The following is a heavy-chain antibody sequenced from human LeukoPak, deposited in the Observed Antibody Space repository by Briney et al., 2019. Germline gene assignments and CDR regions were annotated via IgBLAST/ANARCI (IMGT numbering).Heavy chain of an antibody. CDR1: GGSFSGYY. CDR3: ARRALGDTAMPF. D-gene: IGHD5-18*01. CDR2: INHSGST. V-gene: IGHV4-34*01. J-gene: IGHJ4*02. Sequence: SETLSLTCAVYGGSFSGYYWSWIRQPPGKGLEWIGEINHSGSTNYNPSLKSRVTISVDTSKNQFSLKLSSVTAADTAVYYCARRALGDTAMPFWGQGTLVTVSS.